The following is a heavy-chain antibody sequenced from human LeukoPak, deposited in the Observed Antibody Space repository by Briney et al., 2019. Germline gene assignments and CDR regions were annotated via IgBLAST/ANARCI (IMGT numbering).Heavy chain of an antibody. D-gene: IGHD6-6*01. V-gene: IGHV3-53*01. CDR1: GFTFSTSA. Sequence: GGSLRLSCVVSGFTFSTSAMSWVRQAPGKGLEWVSVIYSGGSTYYADSVKGRFTISRDNSKNTLYLQMNSLRPEDTAVYYCAREPTYSSSLDYWGQGTLVTVSS. J-gene: IGHJ4*02. CDR3: AREPTYSSSLDY. CDR2: IYSGGST.